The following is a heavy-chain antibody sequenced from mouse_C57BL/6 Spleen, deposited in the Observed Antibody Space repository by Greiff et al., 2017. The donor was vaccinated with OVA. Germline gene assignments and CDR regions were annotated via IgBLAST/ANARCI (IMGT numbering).Heavy chain of an antibody. CDR1: GYTFTSYW. D-gene: IGHD1-1*01. J-gene: IGHJ1*03. Sequence: QVQLQQPGAELVRPGSSVKLSCKASGYTFTSYWMDWVKQRHGQGLEWIGNIYPYDSETHYNQKFKDKATLTVDKSSSTAYMQLSSLTSEDSAVYYCAGRGYGSSYYWYFDVWGTGTTVTVSS. CDR3: AGRGYGSSYYWYFDV. V-gene: IGHV1-61*01. CDR2: IYPYDSET.